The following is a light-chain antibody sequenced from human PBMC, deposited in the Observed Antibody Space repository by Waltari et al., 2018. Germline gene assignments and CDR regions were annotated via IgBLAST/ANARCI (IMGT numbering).Light chain of an antibody. CDR2: GTS. V-gene: IGKV3-20*01. CDR3: QHYVRLPAT. CDR1: QSLTRA. J-gene: IGKJ1*01. Sequence: ELVLTQSPGTLSLSPGARATLFCRASQSLTRALAWYQQKPGQAPRLLIYGTSSRATGIPDRFSGSGSGTDFSLTISRLEPEDFAVYYCQHYVRLPATFGQGTKVEIK.